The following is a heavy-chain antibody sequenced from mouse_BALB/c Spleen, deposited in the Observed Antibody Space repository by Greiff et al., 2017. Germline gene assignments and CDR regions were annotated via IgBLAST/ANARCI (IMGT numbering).Heavy chain of an antibody. Sequence: EVKLVESGGGLVKLGGSLKLSCAASGFTFSSYYMSWVRQTPEKRLELVAAINSNGGSTFYPDTVKGRFTISRDNAKNTLYLQMSSLKSEDTALYYCARRYRYDVSWYFDVWGAGTTVTVSS. J-gene: IGHJ1*01. V-gene: IGHV5-6-2*01. CDR1: GFTFSSYY. CDR2: INSNGGST. CDR3: ARRYRYDVSWYFDV. D-gene: IGHD2-14*01.